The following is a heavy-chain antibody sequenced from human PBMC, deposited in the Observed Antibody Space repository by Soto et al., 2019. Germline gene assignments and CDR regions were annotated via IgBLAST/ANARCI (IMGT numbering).Heavy chain of an antibody. D-gene: IGHD2-15*01. CDR1: GFAFSNYA. CDR3: AKEWSQGYYFDY. CDR2: ISGGGGTT. J-gene: IGHJ4*02. Sequence: EVQLLESGGDLVQPGGSLRLSCAASGFAFSNYAMNWVRQAPGKGREWVSVISGGGGTTYYADSVKGRFTISRDNSKKTLYLQMSSLRGDDTAVYYCAKEWSQGYYFDYWGQGTLVIVSS. V-gene: IGHV3-23*01.